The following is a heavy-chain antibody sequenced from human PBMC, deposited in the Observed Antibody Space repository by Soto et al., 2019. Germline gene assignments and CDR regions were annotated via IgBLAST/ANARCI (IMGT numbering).Heavy chain of an antibody. CDR2: IYYSGST. V-gene: IGHV4-30-4*01. D-gene: IGHD2-2*01. CDR3: ARAKPRYCSSTSCSNWFDP. J-gene: IGHJ5*02. Sequence: PSETLSLTCTVSGGSISSGDYYWSWIRQPPGKGLEWIGYIYYSGSTYYNPSLKSRVTISVDTSKNQFSLKLSSVTAADTAVYYCARAKPRYCSSTSCSNWFDPWGQGTQVTVSS. CDR1: GGSISSGDYY.